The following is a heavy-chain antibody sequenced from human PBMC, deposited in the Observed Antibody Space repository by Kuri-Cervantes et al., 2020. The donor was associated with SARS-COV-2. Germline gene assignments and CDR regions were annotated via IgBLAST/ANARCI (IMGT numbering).Heavy chain of an antibody. Sequence: GSLRLSCAVYGGSFSGYYWSWIRQPPGKGLEWIGSIYHSGSTYYNPSLKSRVTISVDTSKNQFSLKLSSVTAADTAVYYCARDIHDYDFWSISPWGQGTLVTVSS. CDR1: GGSFSGYY. CDR2: IYHSGST. CDR3: ARDIHDYDFWSISP. J-gene: IGHJ5*02. V-gene: IGHV4-34*01. D-gene: IGHD3-3*01.